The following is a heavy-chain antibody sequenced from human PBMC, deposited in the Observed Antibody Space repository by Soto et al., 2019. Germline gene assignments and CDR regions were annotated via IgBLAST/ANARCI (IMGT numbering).Heavy chain of an antibody. J-gene: IGHJ5*02. D-gene: IGHD1-1*01. Sequence: SETLSLTCTVSGASISGFYWSWIRKSGGKGLEWIGRIYATGTTDYNPSLKSRVMMSVDTSKKQFSLKLRSVTAADTAVYYCVRDGTKTLRDWFDPWGQGISVTVSS. V-gene: IGHV4-4*07. CDR1: GASISGFY. CDR3: VRDGTKTLRDWFDP. CDR2: IYATGTT.